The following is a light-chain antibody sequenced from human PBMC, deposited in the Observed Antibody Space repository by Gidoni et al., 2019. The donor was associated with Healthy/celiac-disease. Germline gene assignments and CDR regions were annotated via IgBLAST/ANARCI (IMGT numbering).Light chain of an antibody. CDR3: QSYDSSLSGWV. CDR2: VNS. Sequence: QSLLTQPPSVPGPPGQRVTIPCPGISSNIGAGYDVHWYQQLPGTAPKLLIHVNSNRPSGVPDRFSGSKSGTAASLAITGLQAEDEADYYCQSYDSSLSGWVFGGGTKLTVL. V-gene: IGLV1-40*01. J-gene: IGLJ3*02. CDR1: SSNIGAGYD.